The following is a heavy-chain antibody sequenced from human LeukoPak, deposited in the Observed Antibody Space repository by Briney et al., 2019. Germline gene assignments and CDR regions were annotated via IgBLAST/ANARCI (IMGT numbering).Heavy chain of an antibody. V-gene: IGHV1-46*01. CDR1: GYTFTSYY. J-gene: IGHJ4*02. CDR3: ARALYSSSSGGY. CDR2: INPSGGST. D-gene: IGHD6-6*01. Sequence: ASVKVSCKASGYTFTSYYMHWVRQAPGQGLEWMGLINPSGGSTSYAQKFQGRVTMTRDMSTSTVYMELSSLTSEDTPVYYFARALYSSSSGGYWGQGTLVTVSS.